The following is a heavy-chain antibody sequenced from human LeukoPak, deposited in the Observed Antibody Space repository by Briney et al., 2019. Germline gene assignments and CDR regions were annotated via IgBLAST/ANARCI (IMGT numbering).Heavy chain of an antibody. J-gene: IGHJ4*02. CDR2: IYYSGST. D-gene: IGHD1-26*01. CDR1: GASVSGSAYY. V-gene: IGHV4-39*01. CDR3: AKSGGYGLIDY. Sequence: SETLSLTCTVSGASVSGSAYYWGWLRQPPGKGLEWIGNIYYSGSTYYHESLESRVTISIDASKNQFSLKLNSVTAADTAMYYCAKSGGYGLIDYWGQGTLVTVSS.